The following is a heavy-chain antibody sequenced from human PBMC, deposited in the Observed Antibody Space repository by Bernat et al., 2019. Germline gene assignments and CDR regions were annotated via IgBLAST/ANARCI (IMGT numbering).Heavy chain of an antibody. V-gene: IGHV3-23*01. CDR1: GFTFSSYA. D-gene: IGHD6-13*01. CDR2: ISGSASST. CDR3: AEGIRQLVLYFQH. Sequence: EVQLLESGGGLVQPGGSLRLSCAASGFTFSSYAMSWVRQAPGKGLEWVSAISGSASSTYYADSVKGRFTIARDNSKNTLYLQMNSLRAEDTAVYYCAEGIRQLVLYFQHWGQGTLVTVSS. J-gene: IGHJ1*01.